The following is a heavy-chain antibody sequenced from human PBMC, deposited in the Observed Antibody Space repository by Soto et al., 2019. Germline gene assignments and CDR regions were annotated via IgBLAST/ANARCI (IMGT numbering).Heavy chain of an antibody. CDR1: GGSISSGGYY. Sequence: SETLSLTCTVSGGSISSGGYYWSWIRQHPGKGLEWIGYIYYSGSTYYNPSLKSRVTISVDTSKNQFSLKLSSVTAADTAVYYCARERGYCSGGSCYPYYYYYYGMDVWGQGTTVTV. CDR3: ARERGYCSGGSCYPYYYYYYGMDV. J-gene: IGHJ6*02. D-gene: IGHD2-15*01. V-gene: IGHV4-31*03. CDR2: IYYSGST.